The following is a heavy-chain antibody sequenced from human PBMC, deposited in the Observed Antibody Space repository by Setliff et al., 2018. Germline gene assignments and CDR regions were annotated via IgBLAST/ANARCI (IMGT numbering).Heavy chain of an antibody. D-gene: IGHD3-10*01. CDR3: ARIAYGSGSYYFDY. CDR1: GGSFTTYY. J-gene: IGHJ4*02. V-gene: IGHV4-59*08. Sequence: SETLSLTCTVSGGSFTTYYWSWIRQSPGKGLEWIGSTFYSGSTYYNPSLKSRVTISIDTSKSQFSLNLSSVTAADTAVYYCARIAYGSGSYYFDYWGQGTLVTVSS. CDR2: TFYSGST.